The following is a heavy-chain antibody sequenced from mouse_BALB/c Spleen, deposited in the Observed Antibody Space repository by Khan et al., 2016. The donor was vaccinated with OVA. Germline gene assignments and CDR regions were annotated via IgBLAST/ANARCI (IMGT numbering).Heavy chain of an antibody. CDR1: GYTFTNYR. CDR2: INTYTGEP. CDR3: ARNGNYWYFDV. Sequence: QIQLVQSGPELKKPGETVKISCKASGYTFTNYRMNWVKQAPGKGLKWMGWINTYTGEPTYADDFKGRFAFSLETSASTAYLQINNLKNEDTATYFCARNGNYWYFDVWGAGTTVTVSS. D-gene: IGHD2-1*01. V-gene: IGHV9-3-1*01. J-gene: IGHJ1*01.